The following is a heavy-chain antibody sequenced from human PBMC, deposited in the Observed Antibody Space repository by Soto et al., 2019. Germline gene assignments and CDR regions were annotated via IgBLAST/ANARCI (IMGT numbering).Heavy chain of an antibody. V-gene: IGHV4-4*02. Sequence: SETLSLTCAVSSGSISSSNWWSWVRQPPGKGLEWVGSIYYLGNTYYNPSLGGRVSISVDTSKNQFSLKLNSVTAADTAVYYCARDVAVTTYFDYWAQGTLVTVSS. J-gene: IGHJ4*02. CDR1: SGSISSSNW. D-gene: IGHD4-17*01. CDR3: ARDVAVTTYFDY. CDR2: IYYLGNT.